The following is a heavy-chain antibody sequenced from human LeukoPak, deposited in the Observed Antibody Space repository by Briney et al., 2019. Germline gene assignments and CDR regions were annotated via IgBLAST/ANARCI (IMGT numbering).Heavy chain of an antibody. D-gene: IGHD4-11*01. CDR2: IKKDGSEK. J-gene: IGHJ4*02. CDR3: AREGILTVTTDY. CDR1: GFTFSSYW. V-gene: IGHV3-7*01. Sequence: GGSLRLSCAASGFTFSSYWMHWVRQVPGKGLEWVANIKKDGSEKYYVDSVKGRFTISRDNAKSSLYLQMNSLRAEDTAVYYCAREGILTVTTDYWGQGTLVTVSS.